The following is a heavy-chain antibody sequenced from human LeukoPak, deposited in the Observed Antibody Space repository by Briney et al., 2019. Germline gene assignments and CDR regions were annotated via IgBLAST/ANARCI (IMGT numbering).Heavy chain of an antibody. CDR1: GLTYRNYY. D-gene: IGHD3-10*01. CDR3: ARTMGRAPGGHFDY. V-gene: IGHV3-11*03. CDR2: ISDDGSYA. Sequence: GGSLRLSCAASGLTYRNYYFSWVRQAPGKGLEWISYISDDGSYANYADSVRGRFTISRDNAKKSLFLQMNSLRVEDTAVYYCARTMGRAPGGHFDYWGQGTLVTVSS. J-gene: IGHJ4*01.